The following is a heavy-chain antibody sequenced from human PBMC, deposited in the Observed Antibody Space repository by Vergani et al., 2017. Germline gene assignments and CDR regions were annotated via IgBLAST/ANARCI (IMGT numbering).Heavy chain of an antibody. D-gene: IGHD4-17*01. Sequence: EVQLLESGGGLVQPGGSLRLSCAASGFTFSSYAMSWVRQAPGKGLEWVSAISGSGGSTYYADSVKGRFTLSRDNSKNTLYLQMNSLRAEDTAVYYCAKSGYYATTVTTWVWGQGTLVTVSS. CDR2: ISGSGGST. V-gene: IGHV3-23*01. CDR3: AKSGYYATTVTTWV. CDR1: GFTFSSYA. J-gene: IGHJ4*02.